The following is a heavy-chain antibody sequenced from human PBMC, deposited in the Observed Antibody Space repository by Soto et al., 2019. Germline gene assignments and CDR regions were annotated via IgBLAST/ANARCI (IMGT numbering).Heavy chain of an antibody. V-gene: IGHV4-59*01. CDR3: VRDLRYCSGGSCYHAIDY. J-gene: IGHJ4*02. Sequence: SETLSLTCTVSGGSISSYYWSWIRQPPGKGLEWIGYIYYSGSTNYNPSLKSRVTISVDTSKNQFSLKLSSVTAADTAVYYCVRDLRYCSGGSCYHAIDYWGQGTLVTVSS. D-gene: IGHD2-15*01. CDR2: IYYSGST. CDR1: GGSISSYY.